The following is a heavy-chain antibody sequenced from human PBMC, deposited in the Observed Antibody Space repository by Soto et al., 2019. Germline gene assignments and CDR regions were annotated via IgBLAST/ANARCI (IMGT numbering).Heavy chain of an antibody. Sequence: PSETLSLTCTVSGGSISSGGYYWSWIRQHPGKGLEWVGYIYYSGSTNYNPSLKSRVTISADMSKNQFSLRLSSVTAADTAVYYCARGINLWATAFFDIWGQGTMVTVS. CDR2: IYYSGST. CDR1: GGSISSGGYY. D-gene: IGHD2-15*01. V-gene: IGHV4-61*08. CDR3: ARGINLWATAFFDI. J-gene: IGHJ3*02.